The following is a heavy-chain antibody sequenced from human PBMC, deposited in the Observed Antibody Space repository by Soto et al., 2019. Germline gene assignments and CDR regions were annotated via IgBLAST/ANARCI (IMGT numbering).Heavy chain of an antibody. CDR2: ISGSGGST. Sequence: PGGSLRLSCAASGFTFSSYAMSWVRQAPGKGLEWVSAISGSGGSTYYADSVKGRFTISRDNSKNTLYLQMNSLRAEDTAVYYCAKEEDYYDSSGYLYWGQGTLVTAPQ. CDR3: AKEEDYYDSSGYLY. D-gene: IGHD3-22*01. V-gene: IGHV3-23*01. J-gene: IGHJ4*02. CDR1: GFTFSSYA.